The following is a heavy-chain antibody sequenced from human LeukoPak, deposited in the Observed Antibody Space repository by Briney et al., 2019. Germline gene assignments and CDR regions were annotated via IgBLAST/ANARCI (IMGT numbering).Heavy chain of an antibody. CDR1: GFTFSDYY. Sequence: PGGSLRLSCAASGFTFSDYYMSWIRQAPGKGLEWVSYISSSGSTIYYADSVKGRFTISRDNAKNSLYLQMNSLRAEDTAVYYCARDSGYCSSTSCPSSDAFDIWGQGTMVTVSS. V-gene: IGHV3-11*01. CDR2: ISSSGSTI. D-gene: IGHD2-2*01. CDR3: ARDSGYCSSTSCPSSDAFDI. J-gene: IGHJ3*02.